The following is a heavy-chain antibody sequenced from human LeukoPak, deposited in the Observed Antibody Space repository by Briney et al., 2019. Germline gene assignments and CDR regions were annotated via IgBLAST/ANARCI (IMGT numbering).Heavy chain of an antibody. Sequence: ASVKVSCKASGYTFTSYGISWVRQAPGQGLEWMGWISAYNGNTNYAQKLQGRVTMTTDTSTSTAYMELRSLRSDDTAVYYCARASPPYSSGWYRAGDAFDIWGRGTMVTVSS. CDR3: ARASPPYSSGWYRAGDAFDI. J-gene: IGHJ3*02. CDR1: GYTFTSYG. V-gene: IGHV1-18*01. CDR2: ISAYNGNT. D-gene: IGHD6-19*01.